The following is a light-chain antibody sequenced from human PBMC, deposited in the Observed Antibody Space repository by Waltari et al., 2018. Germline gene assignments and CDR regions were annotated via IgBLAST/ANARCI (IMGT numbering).Light chain of an antibody. J-gene: IGKJ1*01. CDR3: QEYNIYSRT. CDR2: KAS. V-gene: IGKV1-5*03. Sequence: DIQMTQSPSTLSASVGYRVTIPCRASQSISNYLAWYQQKPGKAPKLLIYKASTLETEVPSRFSGSGSGTEFTLTISSLQPDDFATYYCQEYNIYSRTFGQGTKVDIK. CDR1: QSISNY.